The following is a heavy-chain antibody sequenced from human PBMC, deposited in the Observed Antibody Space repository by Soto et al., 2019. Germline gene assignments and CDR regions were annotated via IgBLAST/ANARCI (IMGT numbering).Heavy chain of an antibody. CDR1: GFTVSSNY. J-gene: IGHJ6*02. V-gene: IGHV3-53*01. CDR2: IYSGGST. Sequence: GSLRLSCAASGFTVSSNYMSWVRQAPGKGLEWVSVIYSGGSTYYADSVKGRFTISRDNSKNTLYLQMNSLRAEDTAVYYCAREAYYYGMDVWGQGTTVTVSS. CDR3: AREAYYYGMDV.